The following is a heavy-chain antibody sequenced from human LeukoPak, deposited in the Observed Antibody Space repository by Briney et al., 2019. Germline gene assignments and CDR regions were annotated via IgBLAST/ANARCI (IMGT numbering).Heavy chain of an antibody. CDR3: ASGRFLDGP. D-gene: IGHD3-3*01. V-gene: IGHV3-7*01. Sequence: GGSLRLSCAASGFTFSNYWMSWVRQAPGMGLEWVATIKEDGSEKYYADSVKGRFTISRDNSKNTLYLQMNSLRAEDTAVYYCASGRFLDGPWGQGTLVTVSS. J-gene: IGHJ4*02. CDR2: IKEDGSEK. CDR1: GFTFSNYW.